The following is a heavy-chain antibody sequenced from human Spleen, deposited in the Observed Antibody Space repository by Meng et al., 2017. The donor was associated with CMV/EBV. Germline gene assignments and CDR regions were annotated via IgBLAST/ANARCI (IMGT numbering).Heavy chain of an antibody. CDR3: ARQLDTSTWDNWFDP. D-gene: IGHD2-2*01. CDR2: IYPGDSDT. Sequence: SGYSFTSYWIAWVRQMPGKGLEWMGIIYPGDSDTTYSPSFQGQVTISADKSITTAYLQWSSLKASDTAMYYCARQLDTSTWDNWFDPWGQGTLVTVSS. CDR1: GYSFTSYW. J-gene: IGHJ5*02. V-gene: IGHV5-51*01.